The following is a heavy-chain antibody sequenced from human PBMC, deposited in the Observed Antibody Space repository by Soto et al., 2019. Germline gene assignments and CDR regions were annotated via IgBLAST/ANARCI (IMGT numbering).Heavy chain of an antibody. V-gene: IGHV4-30-4*01. D-gene: IGHD2-15*01. CDR3: AHHSHGRNTYFDL. Sequence: VQLQESGPGLVRPSETLSLTCTVSGGSISSGNFYWSWIRQPPGKGLEWIGYIYFSGSTSYSPSLKRRLTISLNTSNHQFSLQLTSVTAADTAVYYCAHHSHGRNTYFDLWGQGALVTVSS. CDR2: IYFSGST. J-gene: IGHJ4*02. CDR1: GGSISSGNFY.